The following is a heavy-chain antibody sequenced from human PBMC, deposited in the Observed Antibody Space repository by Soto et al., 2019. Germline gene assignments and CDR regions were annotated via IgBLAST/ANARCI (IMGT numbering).Heavy chain of an antibody. CDR2: IYYSGST. CDR1: GGSVSSGGYY. V-gene: IGHV4-61*08. Sequence: PSETLSLTCTVSGGSVSSGGYYWSWIRQPPGKGLEWIGYIYYSGSTNYNPSLKSRVTISVDTSKNQFSLKLSSVTAADTAVYYCARDLGPAATRRYNWFDPWGQGTLVTVSS. D-gene: IGHD2-15*01. CDR3: ARDLGPAATRRYNWFDP. J-gene: IGHJ5*02.